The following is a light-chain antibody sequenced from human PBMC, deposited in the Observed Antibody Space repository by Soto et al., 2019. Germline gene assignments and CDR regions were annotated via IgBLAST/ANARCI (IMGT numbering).Light chain of an antibody. J-gene: IGKJ1*01. CDR3: QQSYSTLWT. CDR2: GAF. CDR1: QSITIY. Sequence: DIQMTQSPSSLSASVGDRVTITCRASQSITIYLNWYQQKPGEAPNLLIFGAFTLQSGVPSRFSGSGSGTDFTLTISSLQPEDFATYYCQQSYSTLWTFGQGTKVDI. V-gene: IGKV1-39*01.